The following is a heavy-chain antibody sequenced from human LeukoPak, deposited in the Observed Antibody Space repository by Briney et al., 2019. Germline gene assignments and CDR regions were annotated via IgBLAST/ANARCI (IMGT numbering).Heavy chain of an antibody. CDR1: GFTFSSYT. Sequence: PGGSLSLSCAASGFTFSSYTMNWFRQAPGKGLEWVSAISGSGSNTYYAGSVKGRFTISRDNSKNTLYLQMNSLRGEDAAVYYCAKERQTGDYFTSDRWGQGTLVTVSS. J-gene: IGHJ5*02. D-gene: IGHD4-17*01. CDR3: AKERQTGDYFTSDR. CDR2: ISGSGSNT. V-gene: IGHV3-23*01.